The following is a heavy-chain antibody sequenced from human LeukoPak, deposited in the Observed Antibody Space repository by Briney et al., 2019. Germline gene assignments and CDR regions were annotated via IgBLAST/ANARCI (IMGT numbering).Heavy chain of an antibody. Sequence: GGSLRLSCAASGFSFSDAWMNWVRQAPGKGLVWVSRISPTGSTTSYADSVKGRFTVSRDNAKNTLYLQVNNLRAEDTAVYYCARGPNSNWSGLDFWGQGTLLTVSS. CDR2: ISPTGSTT. CDR1: GFSFSDAW. CDR3: ARGPNSNWSGLDF. D-gene: IGHD6-6*01. V-gene: IGHV3-74*01. J-gene: IGHJ4*02.